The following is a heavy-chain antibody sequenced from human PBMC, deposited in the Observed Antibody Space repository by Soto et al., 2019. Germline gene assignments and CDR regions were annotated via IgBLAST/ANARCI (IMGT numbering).Heavy chain of an antibody. CDR2: INPSGGST. V-gene: IGHV1-46*01. J-gene: IGHJ5*02. CDR1: GYTFTSYY. Sequence: ASVKVSCKASGYTFTSYYMHWVRQAPGQGLEWMGIINPSGGSTSYAQKFQGRVTMTRDTSTSTAYMELSSLRSEDTAVYYCARDSTAMVTSNWFDPWGQGTLVTVSS. CDR3: ARDSTAMVTSNWFDP. D-gene: IGHD5-18*01.